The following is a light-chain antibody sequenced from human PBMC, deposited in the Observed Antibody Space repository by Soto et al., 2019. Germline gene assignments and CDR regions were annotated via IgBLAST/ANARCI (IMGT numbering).Light chain of an antibody. Sequence: QSALAQPPSVSGAPGQRVTIACSGSTSNIGSNYDVHWYQQLPGAAPKVLIYGNNNRPSGVPSRFSASKSGTSASLAITGLQAEDEADYYGQSHDSSLSAYVFGTGTKVTVL. CDR1: TSNIGSNYD. CDR3: QSHDSSLSAYV. CDR2: GNN. J-gene: IGLJ1*01. V-gene: IGLV1-40*01.